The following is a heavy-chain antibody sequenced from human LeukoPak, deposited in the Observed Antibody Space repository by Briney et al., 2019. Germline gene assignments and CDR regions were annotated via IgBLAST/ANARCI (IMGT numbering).Heavy chain of an antibody. CDR2: IYSSGST. CDR3: ARHGGGSSSSFDY. J-gene: IGHJ4*02. CDR1: GGSISSYF. V-gene: IGHV4-59*01. D-gene: IGHD6-6*01. Sequence: SETLSLTCTVSGGSISSYFWNWIRQPPGKGLEWIGYIYSSGSTNYNPSLKSRVTISVDTSKNQFSLTLSSVTAADTAVYYCARHGGGSSSSFDYWGQGTLVTVSS.